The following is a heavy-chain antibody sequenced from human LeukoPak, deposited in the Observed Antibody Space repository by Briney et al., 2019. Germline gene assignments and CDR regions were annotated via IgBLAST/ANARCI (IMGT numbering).Heavy chain of an antibody. D-gene: IGHD4-17*01. Sequence: ASVKVSCKASGYTFTSYGISWVRQAPGQGPEWMGWISAYNGNTNYAQKLQGRVTMTTDTSTSTAYMELRSLRSDDTAVYYCARWSWVPSDYGDYDIDAFDIWGQGTMVTVSS. CDR2: ISAYNGNT. V-gene: IGHV1-18*01. J-gene: IGHJ3*02. CDR3: ARWSWVPSDYGDYDIDAFDI. CDR1: GYTFTSYG.